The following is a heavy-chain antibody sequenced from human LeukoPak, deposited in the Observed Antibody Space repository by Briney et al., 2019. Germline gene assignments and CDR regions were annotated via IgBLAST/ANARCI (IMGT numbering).Heavy chain of an antibody. CDR2: IYHSGST. Sequence: SETLSLTCTVSGGSISSSSYYWGWIRQPPGKGLEWIGSIYHSGSTYYNPSLKSRVTISVDRSKNQFSLKLSSVTAADTAVYYCARGGIAAAGDYWGQGTLVTVSS. J-gene: IGHJ4*02. V-gene: IGHV4-39*07. CDR1: GGSISSSSYY. D-gene: IGHD6-13*01. CDR3: ARGGIAAAGDY.